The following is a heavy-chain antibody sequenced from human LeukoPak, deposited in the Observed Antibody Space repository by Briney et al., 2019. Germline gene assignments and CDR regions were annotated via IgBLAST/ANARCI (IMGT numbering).Heavy chain of an antibody. CDR2: INHSGST. CDR1: GGSISNYY. V-gene: IGHV4-34*01. Sequence: SETLSLTCTVSGGSISNYYWNWIRQPPGKGLEWIGEINHSGSTNYNPSLKSRVTISVDTSKNQFSLKLSSVTAADTAVYYCARNKPGDAFDSWGQGTMVTVSS. D-gene: IGHD1/OR15-1a*01. CDR3: ARNKPGDAFDS. J-gene: IGHJ3*02.